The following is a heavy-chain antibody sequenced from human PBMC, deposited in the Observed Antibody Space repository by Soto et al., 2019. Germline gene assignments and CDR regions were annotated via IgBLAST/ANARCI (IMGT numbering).Heavy chain of an antibody. Sequence: SETLSLTCVVSGGTVASSHWWSWVRQSPGGGLEWIGNVYHTGDTNLNPSLQSRVTISVDKSNNQFSLRLNSLTAADTAVYFCAREIVTAGGNNYFDPWGPGTLVTV. CDR1: GGTVASSHW. D-gene: IGHD2-21*02. CDR2: VYHTGDT. V-gene: IGHV4-4*02. J-gene: IGHJ5*02. CDR3: AREIVTAGGNNYFDP.